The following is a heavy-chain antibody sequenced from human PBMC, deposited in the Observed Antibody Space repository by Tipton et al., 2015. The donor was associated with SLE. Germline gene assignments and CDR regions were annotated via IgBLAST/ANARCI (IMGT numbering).Heavy chain of an antibody. CDR2: MNPNSGNT. D-gene: IGHD6-13*01. J-gene: IGHJ4*02. CDR1: GYTFISYD. V-gene: IGHV1-8*01. CDR3: TRGRSSSWYGFDY. Sequence: QLVQSGAEVKKPGASVKVSCKPSGYTFISYDINWVRQAAGQGLEWMGWMNPNSGNTGYAQKFQGRVTMTRNTSISTSYMELSSLRSEDTAVYYCTRGRSSSWYGFDYWGQGTLVTVSS.